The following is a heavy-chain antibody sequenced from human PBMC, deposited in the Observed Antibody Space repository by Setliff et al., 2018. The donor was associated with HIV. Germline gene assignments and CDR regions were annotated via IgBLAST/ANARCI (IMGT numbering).Heavy chain of an antibody. CDR3: LRGVYSSGWYLLTRLDP. Sequence: PSETLSLTCDVSGYSISSGYYWGWIRQSPGKGLEWIATIYHTGSTYYNPSLKSRVTISVDTSKIHFSLKVTSMTAADTAIYYCLRGVYSSGWYLLTRLDPWGQGVLVTVS. CDR1: GYSISSGYY. J-gene: IGHJ5*02. D-gene: IGHD6-19*01. CDR2: IYHTGST. V-gene: IGHV4-38-2*01.